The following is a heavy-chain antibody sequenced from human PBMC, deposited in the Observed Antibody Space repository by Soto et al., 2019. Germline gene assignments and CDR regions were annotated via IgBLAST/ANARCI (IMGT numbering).Heavy chain of an antibody. CDR1: GFAFNTFE. D-gene: IGHD6-19*01. V-gene: IGHV3-23*01. CDR3: VKGGWLAF. Sequence: RVSLRLPCSPSGFAFNTFEMSWGRQAPGRGVEWVSFISDDGTRTYYADDVKGRLTISRENYKYKLYLKMNRRKVDDTAVYACVKGGWLAFWRQGT. J-gene: IGHJ4*02. CDR2: ISDDGTRT.